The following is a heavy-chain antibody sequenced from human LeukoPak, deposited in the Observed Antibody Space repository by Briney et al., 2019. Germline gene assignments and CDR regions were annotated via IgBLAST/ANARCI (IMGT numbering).Heavy chain of an antibody. CDR2: FDPEDGET. CDR1: GYTLTELS. Sequence: ASVKVSCKVSGYTLTELSMHWVRQAPGKGLEWMGGFDPEDGETFYAEKFQGRVTMTEDTSADTAYMELSSLSSEDTAVYYCATDLLFGGIDYWGQGTLVTVSS. CDR3: ATDLLFGGIDY. V-gene: IGHV1-24*01. D-gene: IGHD3-16*01. J-gene: IGHJ4*02.